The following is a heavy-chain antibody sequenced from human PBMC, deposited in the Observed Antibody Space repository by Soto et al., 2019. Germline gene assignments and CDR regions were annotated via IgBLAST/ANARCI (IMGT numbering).Heavy chain of an antibody. CDR3: ARTRRITIFEFDY. CDR1: GYTFTSYD. CDR2: INPSGGST. Sequence: ASVNVSCKASGYTFTSYDIHWVRQAPGQGLEWMGIINPSGGSTSYAQKFQGRVTMTRDTSTSTVYMELSSLRSEDTAVYYCARTRRITIFEFDYWGQGTLVTVPS. D-gene: IGHD3-3*01. J-gene: IGHJ4*02. V-gene: IGHV1-46*01.